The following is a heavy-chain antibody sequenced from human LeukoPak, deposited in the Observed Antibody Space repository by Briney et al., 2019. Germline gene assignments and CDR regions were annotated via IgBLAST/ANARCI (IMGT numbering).Heavy chain of an antibody. D-gene: IGHD3-10*01. CDR3: AKGGSGSYPRDY. Sequence: GGSLRLSCAASGFTFSSYEMNWVRQAPGKGLEWVAVISYDGSNKYYADSVKGRFTISRDNSKNTLYLQMNSLRAEDTAVYYCAKGGSGSYPRDYWGQGTLVTVSS. J-gene: IGHJ4*02. V-gene: IGHV3-30*04. CDR2: ISYDGSNK. CDR1: GFTFSSYE.